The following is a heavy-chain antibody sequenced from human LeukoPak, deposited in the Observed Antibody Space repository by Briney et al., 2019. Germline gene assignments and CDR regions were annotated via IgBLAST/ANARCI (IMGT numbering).Heavy chain of an antibody. CDR2: ISAYNGNT. J-gene: IGHJ4*02. V-gene: IGHV1-18*01. D-gene: IGHD2-2*01. CDR1: GYTFTNHG. CDR3: ARVDGRYCSSTSCYAWDH. Sequence: GASVKVSCKASGYTFTNHGINWVRQAPGQGLECMGWISAYNGNTNYAQKVQGRVTMTADTSTSTAYMELRSLRSDDTAVYYCARVDGRYCSSTSCYAWDHWGQGTLVTVSS.